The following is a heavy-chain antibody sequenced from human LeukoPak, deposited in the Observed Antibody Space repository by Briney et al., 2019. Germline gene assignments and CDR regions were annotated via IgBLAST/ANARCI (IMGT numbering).Heavy chain of an antibody. D-gene: IGHD2/OR15-2a*01. V-gene: IGHV3-48*04. CDR1: GFTFTSYT. J-gene: IGHJ4*02. CDR2: ISSSGSTI. CDR3: ARDRGTLRIDY. Sequence: GGSLRLSCTASGFTFTSYTMNWVRQAPGKGLEWVPYISSSGSTIYCADSVKGRFTISRDNAKNSLYLQMNSLRAEDTAVYYCARDRGTLRIDYWGQGTLVTVSS.